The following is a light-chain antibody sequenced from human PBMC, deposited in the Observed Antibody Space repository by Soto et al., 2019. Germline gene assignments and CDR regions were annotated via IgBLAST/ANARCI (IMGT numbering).Light chain of an antibody. V-gene: IGLV2-14*01. Sequence: QSALTQPASVSGSTGLSITISCTGSSSDVGGYNYVSWYQQQPGKAPKLMIYEVSNRPSGVSNRFSGSKSGNTASLTISGLQAEDVADYYCSSYTSSSTYVFGTGTKVTV. CDR2: EVS. CDR3: SSYTSSSTYV. CDR1: SSDVGGYNY. J-gene: IGLJ1*01.